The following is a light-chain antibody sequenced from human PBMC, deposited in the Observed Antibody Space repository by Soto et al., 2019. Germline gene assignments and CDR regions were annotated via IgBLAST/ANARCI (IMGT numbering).Light chain of an antibody. CDR2: AAS. Sequence: DIQMAQSPSTLAASVGDTVTMTCRSSRKWLAWYQKKPGKAPKLLISAASNLQSGVPSRFSGSGSGTDFTITIRSLQPEDFATYYCQQPISFPITFGQGTRLEIK. CDR1: SRKW. V-gene: IGKV1-12*01. J-gene: IGKJ5*01. CDR3: QQPISFPIT.